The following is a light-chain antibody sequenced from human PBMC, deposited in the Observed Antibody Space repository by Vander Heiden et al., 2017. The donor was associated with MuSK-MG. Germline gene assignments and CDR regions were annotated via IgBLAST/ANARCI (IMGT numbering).Light chain of an antibody. CDR1: QSLLHSNGYNY. CDR3: MQALQTPIT. V-gene: IGKV2-28*01. Sequence: DSVLTQSPLSLPVTPGEPASISCRSSQSLLHSNGYNYLDWYLQKPGQSPQLLIYLGSNRASGVPDRFSGSGSGTDFTLKISRVEAEDVGVYCCMQALQTPITFGQGTRLEIK. J-gene: IGKJ5*01. CDR2: LGS.